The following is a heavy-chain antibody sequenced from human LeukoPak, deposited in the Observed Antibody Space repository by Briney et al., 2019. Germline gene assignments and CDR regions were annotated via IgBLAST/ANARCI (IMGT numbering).Heavy chain of an antibody. J-gene: IGHJ6*03. CDR2: IYTSGST. V-gene: IGHV4-61*02. CDR1: GGSISSGGYY. CDR3: ARDRTNYYDSSGYMDV. D-gene: IGHD3-22*01. Sequence: SETLSLTCTVSGGSISSGGYYCSWIRQHPGKGLEWIGRIYTSGSTNYNPSLKSRVTMSVDTSKNQFSLKLSSVTAADTAVYYCARDRTNYYDSSGYMDVWGKGTTVTVSS.